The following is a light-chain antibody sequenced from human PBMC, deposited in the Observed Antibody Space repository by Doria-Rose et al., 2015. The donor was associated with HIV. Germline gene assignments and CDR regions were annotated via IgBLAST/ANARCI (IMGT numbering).Light chain of an antibody. Sequence: EIVLTQSPGTLSLSPGERATLSCRASQSFSSTYLAWYQQKPGQAPSLLIYDGSTRATVIPDMVSASGSETDFTLTINRLEPEDFALYYCHQYGASWTCGQGTKVE. V-gene: IGKV3-20*01. CDR1: QSFSSTY. CDR3: HQYGASWT. J-gene: IGKJ1*01. CDR2: DGS.